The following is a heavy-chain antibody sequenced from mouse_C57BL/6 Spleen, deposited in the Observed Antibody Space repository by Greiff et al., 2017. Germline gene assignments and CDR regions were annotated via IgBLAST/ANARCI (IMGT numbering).Heavy chain of an antibody. CDR1: GYSFTGYY. Sequence: VQLQQSGPELVKPGASVQISCKASGYSFTGYYMNWVKQSPEKSLEWIGEINPSTGGTTYNQKFKAKATLTVDKSSSTAYMQLKSLTSEDSAVYYCARWVYGSSSDYYAMDYWGQGTSVTVSS. D-gene: IGHD1-1*01. CDR3: ARWVYGSSSDYYAMDY. V-gene: IGHV1-42*01. J-gene: IGHJ4*01. CDR2: INPSTGGT.